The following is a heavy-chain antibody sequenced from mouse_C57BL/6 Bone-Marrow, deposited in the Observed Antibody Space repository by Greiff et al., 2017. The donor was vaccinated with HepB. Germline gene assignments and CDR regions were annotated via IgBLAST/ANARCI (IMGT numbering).Heavy chain of an antibody. D-gene: IGHD3-1*01. CDR1: GYTFTDYY. J-gene: IGHJ4*01. CDR2: IFPGSGST. CDR3: ARSGRRAQLRMDY. V-gene: IGHV1-75*01. Sequence: VQLQQSGPELVKPGASVKISCKASGYTFTDYYINWVKQRPGQGLEWIGWIFPGSGSTYYNEKFKGKATLTVDKSSSTAYMLLSSLTSEDSAVDFCARSGRRAQLRMDYWGQGTSVTVSS.